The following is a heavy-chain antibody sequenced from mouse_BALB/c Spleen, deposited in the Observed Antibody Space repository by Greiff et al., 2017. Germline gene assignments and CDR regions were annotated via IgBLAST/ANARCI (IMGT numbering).Heavy chain of an antibody. J-gene: IGHJ2*01. Sequence: EVKLVESGGGLVKPGGSLKLSCAASGFTFSSYAMSWVRQSPEKRLEWVAEISSGGSYTYYPDTVTGRFTISRDNAKNTLYLEMSSLRSEDTAMYYCARDSSGYYFDYWGQGTTLTVSS. CDR1: GFTFSSYA. CDR3: ARDSSGYYFDY. CDR2: ISSGGSYT. V-gene: IGHV5-9-4*01. D-gene: IGHD3-1*01.